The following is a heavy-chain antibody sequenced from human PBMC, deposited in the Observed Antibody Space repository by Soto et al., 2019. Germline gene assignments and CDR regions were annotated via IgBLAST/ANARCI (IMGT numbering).Heavy chain of an antibody. D-gene: IGHD5-18*01. CDR3: ARTARGYSYGRINYYYYGMDV. J-gene: IGHJ6*02. CDR1: GYSFTSYW. Sequence: RGESLKISCKGSGYSFTSYWIGWVRQMPGKGLEWMGIIYPGDSDTRYSPSFQGQVTISADKSISTAYLQWSSLKASDTAMYYCARTARGYSYGRINYYYYGMDVWGQGTTVTVSS. V-gene: IGHV5-51*01. CDR2: IYPGDSDT.